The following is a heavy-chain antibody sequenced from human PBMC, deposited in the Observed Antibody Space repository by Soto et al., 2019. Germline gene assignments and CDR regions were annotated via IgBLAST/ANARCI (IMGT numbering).Heavy chain of an antibody. D-gene: IGHD3-22*01. V-gene: IGHV4-31*02. CDR2: IYYSGST. Sequence: PSXTLSLTCTVSGGSISSGGYYWSWIRQHPGKGLEWIGYIYYSGSTYYNPSLKSRVTISVDTSKNQFSLKLSSVTAADTAVYYCARVGTMIVAPAPNEYYFDYWGQGTLVTVSS. J-gene: IGHJ4*02. CDR1: GGSISSGGYY. CDR3: ARVGTMIVAPAPNEYYFDY.